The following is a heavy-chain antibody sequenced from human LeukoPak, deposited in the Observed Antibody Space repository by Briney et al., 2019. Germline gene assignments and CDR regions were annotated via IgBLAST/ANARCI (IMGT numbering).Heavy chain of an antibody. CDR1: GYTFTSYG. Sequence: GASVKVSCKASGYTFTSYGISWVRQAPGQGLEWMGWISAYNGNTNYAQKLQGRGTMTTDTSTSTAYMELRSLRSDDTAVYYCARDQYGYYYDSSGYYYGDYWGQGTLVTVSS. CDR2: ISAYNGNT. J-gene: IGHJ4*02. D-gene: IGHD3-22*01. V-gene: IGHV1-18*01. CDR3: ARDQYGYYYDSSGYYYGDY.